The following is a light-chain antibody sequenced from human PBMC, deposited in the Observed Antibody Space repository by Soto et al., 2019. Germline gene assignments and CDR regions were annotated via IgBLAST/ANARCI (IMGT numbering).Light chain of an antibody. CDR1: QSVRSNY. J-gene: IGKJ1*01. CDR3: QQYGSTPPT. CDR2: GAS. Sequence: EIVLTRSPVTLSLSPGERATLSCRASQSVRSNYLAWYQQKPGQAPRLIIDGASSRATGIPDRFSGSGSGTDFTLTISRLEPEDFAVYSCQQYGSTPPTFGQGTKVEIK. V-gene: IGKV3-20*01.